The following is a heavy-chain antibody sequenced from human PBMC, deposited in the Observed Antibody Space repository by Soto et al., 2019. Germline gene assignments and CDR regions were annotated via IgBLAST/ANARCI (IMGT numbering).Heavy chain of an antibody. Sequence: EVQLVESGGGLVQPGRSLRLSCAASGFTFDDYAMHWVRQAPGKGLEWVSGISWNSGSIGYADSVKGRFTISRDNAKNSLYLQMNSLRAEDTAVYYCAILGQNTWGQGTLVTVSS. V-gene: IGHV3-9*01. CDR3: AILGQNT. D-gene: IGHD3-16*01. CDR1: GFTFDDYA. J-gene: IGHJ4*02. CDR2: ISWNSGSI.